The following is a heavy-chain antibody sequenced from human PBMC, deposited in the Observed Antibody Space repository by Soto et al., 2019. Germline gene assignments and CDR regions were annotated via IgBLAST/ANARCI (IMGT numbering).Heavy chain of an antibody. Sequence: SEPLSLTCAVSGVSISSGNWWTWVRKTPQRGLEYIGEIFHDGTANYYPSFERRVAISVDTSKNQFSLKLTSVTAADTAIYFCARLVYDTRLNYMYFDFWGQGALVTVSS. V-gene: IGHV4-4*02. CDR1: GVSISSGNW. J-gene: IGHJ4*02. CDR2: IFHDGTA. D-gene: IGHD3-10*01. CDR3: ARLVYDTRLNYMYFDF.